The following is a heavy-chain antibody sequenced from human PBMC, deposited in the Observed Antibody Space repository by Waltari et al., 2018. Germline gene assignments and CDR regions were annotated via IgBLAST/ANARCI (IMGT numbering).Heavy chain of an antibody. J-gene: IGHJ4*02. CDR3: ARRPGQWPQKGYFDY. D-gene: IGHD6-19*01. CDR2: MYPCETFS. CDR1: GYSFTSYW. Sequence: EVQLVQSGAEVKKPGESLKISCKGSGYSFTSYWIGWVRQMPGKGLEWIGIMYPCETFSTNCPYFQGQVTKSADKYISTTYRQCSSLKASETAMYYCARRPGQWPQKGYFDYWGQGTLVTVSS. V-gene: IGHV5-51*01.